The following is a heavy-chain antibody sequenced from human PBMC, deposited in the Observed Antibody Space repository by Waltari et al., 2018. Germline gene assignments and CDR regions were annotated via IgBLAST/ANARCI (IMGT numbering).Heavy chain of an antibody. CDR2: IYYSGST. CDR3: ALIKADSSGYYFDY. CDR1: GGSISSSSYY. Sequence: QLQLQESGPGLVKPSETLSLTCTVSGGSISSSSYYWGWIRQPPGKGLEWIGCIYYSGSTQYNPSLKSRVTISGDTAKNQFSLKLSSVTAADTAVYYCALIKADSSGYYFDYWGQGTLVTVSS. D-gene: IGHD3-22*01. V-gene: IGHV4-39*01. J-gene: IGHJ4*02.